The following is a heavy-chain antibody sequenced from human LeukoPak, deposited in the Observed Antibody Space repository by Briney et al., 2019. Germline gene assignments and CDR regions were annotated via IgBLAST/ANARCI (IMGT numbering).Heavy chain of an antibody. Sequence: ASVKVSCKASGYTFISYAMHWVRQAPGQRLEWMGWINAGNGNTKYSQKFQGRVTITRDTSASTAYMELSSLRSEDTAVYYCAVDYGGDAFDYWGQGTLVTVSS. V-gene: IGHV1-3*01. D-gene: IGHD4-23*01. CDR1: GYTFISYA. J-gene: IGHJ4*02. CDR3: AVDYGGDAFDY. CDR2: INAGNGNT.